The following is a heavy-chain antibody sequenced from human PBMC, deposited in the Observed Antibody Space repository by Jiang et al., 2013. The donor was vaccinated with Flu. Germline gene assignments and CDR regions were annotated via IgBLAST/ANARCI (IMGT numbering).Heavy chain of an antibody. V-gene: IGHV7-4-1*02. J-gene: IGHJ4*01. CDR2: ITTNTGSP. D-gene: IGHD6-19*01. CDR3: VRRDKFTSGWSFDY. CDR1: GYVFTEYS. Sequence: QSGSELKEPGASVKISCKTSGYVFTEYSLNWVRLSPGQGFGWMGRITTNTGSPTYAQGFRGRFVFSLDTSVSTAYLEINSLKGEDTAVYYCVRRDKFTSGWSFDYWGHGTQVTVSS.